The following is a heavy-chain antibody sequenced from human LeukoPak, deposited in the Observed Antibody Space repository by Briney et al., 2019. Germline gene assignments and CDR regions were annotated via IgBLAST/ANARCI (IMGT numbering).Heavy chain of an antibody. J-gene: IGHJ6*02. CDR3: AKVPKRTEGYYYYGMDV. CDR1: GFTFSSYA. V-gene: IGHV3-23*01. D-gene: IGHD3/OR15-3a*01. CDR2: ISGSGGST. Sequence: GGSLRLSCAASGFTFSSYAMSWVRQAPGKGLEWVSAISGSGGSTYYADSVKGRFTISRDNSKNTLYLQMNSLRAEDTAVYYCAKVPKRTEGYYYYGMDVWGQGTTVTVSS.